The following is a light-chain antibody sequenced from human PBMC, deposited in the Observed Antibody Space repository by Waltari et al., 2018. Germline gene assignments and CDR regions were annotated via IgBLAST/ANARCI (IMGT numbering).Light chain of an antibody. CDR2: DAS. J-gene: IGKJ4*01. V-gene: IGKV3-11*01. CDR1: QSVRNY. CDR3: QQRNSWPLT. Sequence: EIVFTQSPSTLSLSPGERATLSCRASQSVRNYLAWYQQKPGQAPRLLIYDASDRATGIPARFSGSGSGTDFTLTISSLEPEDFAVYYCQQRNSWPLTFGGGTKVEIK.